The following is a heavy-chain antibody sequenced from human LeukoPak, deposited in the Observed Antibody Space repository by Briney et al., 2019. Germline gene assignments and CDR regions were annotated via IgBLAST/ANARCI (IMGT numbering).Heavy chain of an antibody. Sequence: PETLSLICTVSGGSMINSGSYWAWIRQPPGQGLEWIASVYYSGSTFYNPSLKCRVAISVDTSKRQFSLQLSSVTAADRAVYYCAREERDHDTFDIWGPGAMVTVSS. V-gene: IGHV4-39*02. CDR2: VYYSGST. CDR3: AREERDHDTFDI. CDR1: GGSMINSGSY. J-gene: IGHJ3*02.